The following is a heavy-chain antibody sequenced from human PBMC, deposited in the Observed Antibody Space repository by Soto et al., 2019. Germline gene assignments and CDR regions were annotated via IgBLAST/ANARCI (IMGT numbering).Heavy chain of an antibody. J-gene: IGHJ4*02. CDR2: IYNDGTYS. CDR1: GFIFKMYW. CDR3: TRGPRPISTGTGAY. V-gene: IGHV3-74*01. Sequence: GGSLRLSCAASGFIFKMYWMHWVRQSPGKGLVWISRIYNDGTYSDYADSVRGRFTIPRDNVNDTLYLQMNNLRAEDSGLYYCTRGPRPISTGTGAYWGQGTQVTVSS. D-gene: IGHD3-10*01.